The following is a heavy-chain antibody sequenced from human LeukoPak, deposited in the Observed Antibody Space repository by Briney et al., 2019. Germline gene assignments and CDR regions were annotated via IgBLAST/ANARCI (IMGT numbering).Heavy chain of an antibody. CDR3: ARVPYGDYQFDP. V-gene: IGHV4-34*01. J-gene: IGHJ5*02. Sequence: SETLSLTCAVFGGSFSGYYWSWIRQPPGKGLEWIGEINHSGSTNYNPSLKSRVTISVDTSKNQFSLKLSSVTAADTAVYYCARVPYGDYQFDPWGQGTLVTVSS. D-gene: IGHD4-17*01. CDR1: GGSFSGYY. CDR2: INHSGST.